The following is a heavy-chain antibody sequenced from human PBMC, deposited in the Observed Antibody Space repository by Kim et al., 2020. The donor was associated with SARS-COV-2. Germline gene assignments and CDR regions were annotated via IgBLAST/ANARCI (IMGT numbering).Heavy chain of an antibody. CDR2: IWYDGSII. J-gene: IGHJ1*01. CDR3: VRDRSARYFYH. D-gene: IGHD5-18*01. Sequence: GGSLRLSCAASGFTFSSYGMHWVRQAPGKGLEWVSVIWYDGSIIKYADSVKGRFAISRDNSKNTVYLQMNTLRAEDTAMYYCVRDRSARYFYHWAQGIL. CDR1: GFTFSSYG. V-gene: IGHV3-33*01.